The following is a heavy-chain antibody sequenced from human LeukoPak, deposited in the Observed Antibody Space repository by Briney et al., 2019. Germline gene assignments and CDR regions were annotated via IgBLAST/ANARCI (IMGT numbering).Heavy chain of an antibody. CDR1: GGTFSSYA. D-gene: IGHD6-6*01. Sequence: SVKVSCKASGGTFSSYAISWVRQAPGQELEWMGGIIPIFGTANYAQKFQGRVTITADESTSTAYMELSSLRSEDTAVYCARLPLRSIAVGYYGMDVWGQGTTVTVSS. CDR3: ARLPLRSIAVGYYGMDV. J-gene: IGHJ6*02. CDR2: IIPIFGTA. V-gene: IGHV1-69*13.